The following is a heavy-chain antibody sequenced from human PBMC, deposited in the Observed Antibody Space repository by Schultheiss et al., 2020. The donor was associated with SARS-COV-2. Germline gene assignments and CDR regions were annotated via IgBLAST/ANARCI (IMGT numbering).Heavy chain of an antibody. CDR2: ISHDGSHK. Sequence: GESLKISCAASGFTFSSYAVHWVRQAPGKGLEWVAVISHDGSHKYYADSVKGRFTISRDNSKNTLYLQMNSLRAEDTAVYYCARDLFTYCGGDCYPDYWGQGTLVTVSS. D-gene: IGHD2-21*01. V-gene: IGHV3-30*04. CDR3: ARDLFTYCGGDCYPDY. CDR1: GFTFSSYA. J-gene: IGHJ4*02.